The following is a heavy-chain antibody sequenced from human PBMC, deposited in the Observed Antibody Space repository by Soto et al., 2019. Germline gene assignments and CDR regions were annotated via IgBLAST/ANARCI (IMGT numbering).Heavy chain of an antibody. CDR1: GGSISSSNW. Sequence: PSETLSLTCAVSGGSISSSNWWSWVRQPPGKGLEWIGEIYHSGSTNYNPSLKSRVTISVDKSKNQFSLKLSSVTAADTAVYYCAREDGVTGYYYYGMDVWGQGTTVTVSS. D-gene: IGHD3-10*01. J-gene: IGHJ6*02. V-gene: IGHV4-4*02. CDR3: AREDGVTGYYYYGMDV. CDR2: IYHSGST.